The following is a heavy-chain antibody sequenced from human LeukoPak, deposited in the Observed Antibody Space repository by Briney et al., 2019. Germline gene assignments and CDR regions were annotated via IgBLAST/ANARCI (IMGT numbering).Heavy chain of an antibody. D-gene: IGHD3-10*01. CDR1: GITLSNYG. V-gene: IGHV3-23*01. CDR2: ISDSGGST. J-gene: IGHJ4*02. CDR3: GRRGVVIRVIDS. Sequence: PGGSLRLSCAVSGITLSNYGMSWVRQAPGKGLEWVAGISDSGGSTNYADSVRGRFTISRDNPKNTLYLQMNSLRAEDTAVYFCGRRGVVIRVIDSWGQGALVTVSS.